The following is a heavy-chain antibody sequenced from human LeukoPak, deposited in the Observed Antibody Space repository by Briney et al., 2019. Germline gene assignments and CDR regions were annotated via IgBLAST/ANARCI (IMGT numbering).Heavy chain of an antibody. V-gene: IGHV3-48*01. J-gene: IGHJ6*02. CDR2: ISSSSSTI. CDR3: EKRPDDYSYGMDV. Sequence: GGSLSLSCAASGFTFCIYRMICVPQAPGKGREWVSYISSSSSTIYNADSEKGRFTISRDNAKNSRYLQVKSLKPEDTAVYYYEKRPDDYSYGMDVWGQGTTVTVSS. CDR1: GFTFCIYR.